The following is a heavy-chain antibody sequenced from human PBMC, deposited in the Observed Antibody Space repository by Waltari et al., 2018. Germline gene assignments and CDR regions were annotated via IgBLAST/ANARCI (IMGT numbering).Heavy chain of an antibody. CDR1: GFTFSSSG. Sequence: QVQLVESGGGVVQPGGSLRLSCAASGFTFSSSGMHWVRQAPGTGLGGVAFIRYDGSNKYYADSGKGRFTISRDNSKNTLYLQMNSLRAEDTAVYYCAKDWAATVYYYYYYMDVWGKGTTVTDSS. D-gene: IGHD1-26*01. V-gene: IGHV3-30*02. CDR3: AKDWAATVYYYYYYMDV. CDR2: IRYDGSNK. J-gene: IGHJ6*03.